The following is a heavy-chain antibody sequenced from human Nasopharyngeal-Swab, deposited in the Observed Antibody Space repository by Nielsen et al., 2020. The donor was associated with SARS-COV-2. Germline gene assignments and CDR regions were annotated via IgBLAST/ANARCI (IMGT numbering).Heavy chain of an antibody. V-gene: IGHV3-30*02. CDR2: IAYDGRTK. CDR3: AREGIDAFDI. Sequence: GGSLRLSCAAAGLPFSAYGVHWVRQAPGRGLEWLTFIAYDGRTKYSADSVRGRFTVSRDNSKSTLHLQMSSLRAEDTATYYCAREGIDAFDIWGQGTMVTVSS. J-gene: IGHJ3*02. D-gene: IGHD2/OR15-2a*01. CDR1: GLPFSAYG.